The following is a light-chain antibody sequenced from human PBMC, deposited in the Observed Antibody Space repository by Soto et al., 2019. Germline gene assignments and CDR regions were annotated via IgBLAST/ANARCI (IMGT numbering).Light chain of an antibody. CDR1: QSIGLA. Sequence: EIVLTQSPATLSLSPGERATLSCRASQSIGLAIAWYQHKPGQAPRLLIFDASQRATGIPARFRGSGSGTDFTLKINRVEAEDVGVYYCMQSTHWPHTFGQGTKLEIK. J-gene: IGKJ2*01. V-gene: IGKV3-11*01. CDR2: DAS. CDR3: MQSTHWPHT.